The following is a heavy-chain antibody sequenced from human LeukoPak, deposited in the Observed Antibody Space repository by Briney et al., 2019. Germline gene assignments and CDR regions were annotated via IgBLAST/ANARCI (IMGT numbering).Heavy chain of an antibody. Sequence: SETLSLTCAVYGGSFSGYYWSWIRQPPGKGLEWIGEINHSGSTNYNPSLKSRVTISGDTSKNQFSLKLSSVTAADTAVYYCARGNRYDFWSGYYVGPLDYWGQGTLVTVSS. V-gene: IGHV4-34*01. D-gene: IGHD3-3*01. CDR3: ARGNRYDFWSGYYVGPLDY. CDR1: GGSFSGYY. J-gene: IGHJ4*02. CDR2: INHSGST.